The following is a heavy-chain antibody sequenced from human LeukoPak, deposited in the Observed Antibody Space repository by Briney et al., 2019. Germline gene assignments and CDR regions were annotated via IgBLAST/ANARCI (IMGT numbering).Heavy chain of an antibody. Sequence: QPGGSLRLSCAASGFTFSSYGMHWVRQAPGKGLEWVAVISYDGSNKYYADSVKGRFTISRDNSKNTLYLQMNSLRAEDTAVYYCAKVYGDYYGSGSYTAFDIWGQGTMVTVSS. CDR1: GFTFSSYG. CDR2: ISYDGSNK. V-gene: IGHV3-30*18. J-gene: IGHJ3*02. CDR3: AKVYGDYYGSGSYTAFDI. D-gene: IGHD3-10*01.